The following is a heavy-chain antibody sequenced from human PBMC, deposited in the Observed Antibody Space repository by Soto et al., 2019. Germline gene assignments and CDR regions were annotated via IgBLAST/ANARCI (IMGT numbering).Heavy chain of an antibody. CDR3: ARHYSSGSRNWFDP. D-gene: IGHD6-19*01. CDR2: IYYSGST. CDR1: VGSINSSSYF. J-gene: IGHJ5*02. V-gene: IGHV4-39*01. Sequence: XETLSLTCSVSVGSINSSSYFWGWFPQPPGKGLEWIGSIYYSGSTYYNPSLRSRVTISVDTSKNQFSLKLSSVTAADTAVFYCARHYSSGSRNWFDPWGQGTLVTVSS.